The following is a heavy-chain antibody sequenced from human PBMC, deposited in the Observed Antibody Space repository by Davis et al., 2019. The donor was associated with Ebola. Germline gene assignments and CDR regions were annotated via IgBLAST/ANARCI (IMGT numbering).Heavy chain of an antibody. J-gene: IGHJ4*02. CDR2: INHSGST. CDR3: ARAPTYYYDSSGYGLIYYFDY. V-gene: IGHV4-34*01. CDR1: GGSFSGYY. Sequence: SETLSLTCAVYGGSFSGYYWSWIRQPPGKGLEWIGEINHSGSTNYNPSLKSRVTISVDTSKNQFSLKLRSVTAADTAVYYCARAPTYYYDSSGYGLIYYFDYWGQGTLVTVSS. D-gene: IGHD3-22*01.